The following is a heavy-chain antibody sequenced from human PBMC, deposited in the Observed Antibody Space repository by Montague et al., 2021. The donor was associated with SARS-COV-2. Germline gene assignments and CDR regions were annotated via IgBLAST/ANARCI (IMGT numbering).Heavy chain of an antibody. J-gene: IGHJ4*02. CDR2: INDNKST. CDR1: GGSFSGYY. Sequence: SETLSLTCAVYGGSFSGYYWAWIRQTPGKSLEWIAEINDNKSTNYNFNPSLSSRVTISVDTSNSHFSLKLSSVSAADTGVYYCAMWDPQTVTMIGLLGKSASDYWSQGTMVTVSS. D-gene: IGHD1-1*01. V-gene: IGHV4-34*01. CDR3: AMWDPQTVTMIGLLGKSASDY.